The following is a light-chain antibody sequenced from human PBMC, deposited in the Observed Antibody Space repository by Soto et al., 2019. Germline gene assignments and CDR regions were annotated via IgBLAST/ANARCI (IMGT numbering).Light chain of an antibody. V-gene: IGKV3-11*01. CDR1: ESLYTY. CDR2: DTS. CDR3: QEHGNWPRRT. Sequence: EIVLTQSPATLSLSPGERATLSCRASESLYTYLAWFQQKPGQAPRLPIYDTSRRATGVPARFSGSGAGTDYTLTISSLEPEDFAVYYCQEHGNWPRRTFGPGTKVDIK. J-gene: IGKJ3*01.